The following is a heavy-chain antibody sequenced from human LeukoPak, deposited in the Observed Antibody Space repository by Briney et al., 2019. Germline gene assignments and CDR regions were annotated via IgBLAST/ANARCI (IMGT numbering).Heavy chain of an antibody. CDR1: GGSVSSGSYY. CDR3: ARDPFYDILTGYYTGY. D-gene: IGHD3-9*01. V-gene: IGHV4-61*01. CDR2: IYYSGST. Sequence: SETLSLTCIVSGGSVSSGSYYWSWIRQPPGKGLEWIGYIYYSGSTNYNPSLKSRVTISVDTSKNQFSLKLSSVTAADTAVYYCARDPFYDILTGYYTGYWGQGTLVTVSS. J-gene: IGHJ4*02.